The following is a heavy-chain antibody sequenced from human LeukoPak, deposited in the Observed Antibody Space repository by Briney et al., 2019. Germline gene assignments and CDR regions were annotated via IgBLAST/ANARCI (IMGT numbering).Heavy chain of an antibody. CDR1: GYSFTSYW. J-gene: IGHJ5*02. V-gene: IGHV5-51*01. CDR2: IYPGDSDT. CDR3: ARSSWYESNWFDP. D-gene: IGHD6-13*01. Sequence: GESLKISCKGSGYSFTSYWIGWVRQMPGKGLEWMGVIYPGDSDTRYSPSFQGQVTISADKSISTAYLQWSSLKASDTATYYCARSSWYESNWFDPWGQGTLVTVSS.